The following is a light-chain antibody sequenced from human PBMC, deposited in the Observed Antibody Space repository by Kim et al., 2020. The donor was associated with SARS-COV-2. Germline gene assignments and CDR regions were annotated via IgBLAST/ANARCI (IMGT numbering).Light chain of an antibody. CDR2: DTN. J-gene: IGLJ1*01. CDR1: SSNIGRNS. CDR3: ATWDDSLDGFL. Sequence: GQRVSISWSGGSSNIGRNSVNWYRQVPVTAPQLLIYDTNQRPSGVPDRLSGSKSGTSASLAISGLQSEDEADYYCATWDDSLDGFLFGGGTKVTVL. V-gene: IGLV1-44*01.